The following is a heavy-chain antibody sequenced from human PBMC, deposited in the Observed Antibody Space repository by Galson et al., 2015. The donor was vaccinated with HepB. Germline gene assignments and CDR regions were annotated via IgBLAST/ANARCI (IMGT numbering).Heavy chain of an antibody. CDR2: AYHSGGT. D-gene: IGHD3-10*01. CDR3: ARAKEGRGYIDY. J-gene: IGHJ4*02. CDR1: GDSISNDRW. Sequence: LSLTCAVSGDSISNDRWWSWVRQPPGEGLEWIGEAYHSGGTNYRPSLKSRVTISVDKSKNQFSLKLTSVTAADTAVYYCARAKEGRGYIDYWGQGTLVTVSS. V-gene: IGHV4-4*02.